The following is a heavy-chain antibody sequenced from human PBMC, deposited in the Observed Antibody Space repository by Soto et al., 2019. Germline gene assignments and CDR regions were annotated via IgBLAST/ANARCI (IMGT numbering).Heavy chain of an antibody. CDR2: SRNKANSYTT. Sequence: GGSLRLSCAASGFTFSDHQMDWVRQAPGKGLEWVGRSRNKANSYTTEYAASVKGRFTISRDDSKNSLYLQMNSLKIEDTAVYYCARVVGAPNWFDPWGQGTLVTVPQ. CDR1: GFTFSDHQ. D-gene: IGHD1-26*01. J-gene: IGHJ5*02. CDR3: ARVVGAPNWFDP. V-gene: IGHV3-72*01.